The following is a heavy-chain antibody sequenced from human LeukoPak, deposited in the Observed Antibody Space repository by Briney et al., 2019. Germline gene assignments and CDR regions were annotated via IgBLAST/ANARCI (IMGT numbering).Heavy chain of an antibody. CDR1: GFTFDDYA. D-gene: IGHD6-13*01. Sequence: TGGSLRLSCAASGFTFDDYAMHWVRQAPGQGLEWVSLISGDGGSTYYADSVKGRFTISRDNSKNSLYLQMNSLRTEDTALYYCAKDAYSGTAAGTPDYWGQGTLVTVSS. V-gene: IGHV3-43*02. J-gene: IGHJ4*02. CDR2: ISGDGGST. CDR3: AKDAYSGTAAGTPDY.